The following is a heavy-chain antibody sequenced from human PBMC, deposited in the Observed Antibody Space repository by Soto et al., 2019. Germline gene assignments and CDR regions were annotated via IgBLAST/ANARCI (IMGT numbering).Heavy chain of an antibody. J-gene: IGHJ4*02. V-gene: IGHV3-30*03. CDR2: ISYDVTYK. D-gene: IGHD2-2*01. Sequence: PGGSLRLSCAATGFTFSSYGMHWVRQTPGKGLEWVAAISYDVTYKYYADSVKGRFTISRDNSKNTLNLQLNSLKTEDTAVYYCARDRSLLHTTSRACFDYWGPGTLVTVSS. CDR3: ARDRSLLHTTSRACFDY. CDR1: GFTFSSYG.